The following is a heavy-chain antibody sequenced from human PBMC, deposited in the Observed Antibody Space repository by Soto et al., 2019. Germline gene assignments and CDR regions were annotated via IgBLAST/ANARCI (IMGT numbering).Heavy chain of an antibody. CDR1: RFTSGYHA. CDR2: ISSNGENT. D-gene: IGHD2-21*02. Sequence: GGSLRLSCAASRFTSGYHAMNWVRQAPGKGLEWVSTISSNGENTHYADSVKGRFIISSDNSSNTVALQMNSLRVEDTAIYYCAKDFSRDSFSQKPSCGGDCYTLDSWGQGTQVTVSS. V-gene: IGHV3-23*01. J-gene: IGHJ4*02. CDR3: AKDFSRDSFSQKPSCGGDCYTLDS.